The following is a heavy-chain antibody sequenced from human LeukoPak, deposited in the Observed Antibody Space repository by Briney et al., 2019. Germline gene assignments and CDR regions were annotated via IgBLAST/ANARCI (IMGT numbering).Heavy chain of an antibody. V-gene: IGHV1-8*01. D-gene: IGHD3-3*01. CDR3: ATSLYYDFWSGYYTGMGY. J-gene: IGHJ4*02. Sequence: ASVKVSCKASGYTFTSYDINWVRQATGQGLEWMGWMNPNSGNTGYAQKFQGRVTMTRNTSISTAYMELSSLRSEDTAVYYCATSLYYDFWSGYYTGMGYWGQGTLVTVSS. CDR1: GYTFTSYD. CDR2: MNPNSGNT.